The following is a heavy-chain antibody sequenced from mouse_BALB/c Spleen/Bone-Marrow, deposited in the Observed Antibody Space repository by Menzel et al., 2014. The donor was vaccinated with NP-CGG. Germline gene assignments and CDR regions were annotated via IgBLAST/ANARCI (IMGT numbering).Heavy chain of an antibody. CDR3: TRHYYGSSFDY. J-gene: IGHJ2*01. Sequence: EVKLVESGGGLVQPGGSMKLSCVASGFTFSNYWMNWVRQSPEKGLEWVAEIRLKSNNYATHYAESVKGRFTISRDDSKGSVYLQMNNLRAEDTGIYYCTRHYYGSSFDYWGQGTTLTVSS. D-gene: IGHD1-1*01. V-gene: IGHV6-6*02. CDR2: IRLKSNNYAT. CDR1: GFTFSNYW.